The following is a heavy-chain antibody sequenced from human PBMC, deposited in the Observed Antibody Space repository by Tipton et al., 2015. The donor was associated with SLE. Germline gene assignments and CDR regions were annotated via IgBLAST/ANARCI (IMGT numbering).Heavy chain of an antibody. CDR1: GYTFTAYY. Sequence: QLVQSGPEVKKPGASVKVSCKSSGYTFTAYYMHWVRQAPGQGLEWMGIINPGGGGTNYAQKFQGRVTMAMDTSTTTVYMELNSLRSDDTAVYYCAREAPNTCYFDSWGQGTLVTVSS. D-gene: IGHD2-8*01. CDR2: INPGGGGT. CDR3: AREAPNTCYFDS. V-gene: IGHV1-46*01. J-gene: IGHJ4*02.